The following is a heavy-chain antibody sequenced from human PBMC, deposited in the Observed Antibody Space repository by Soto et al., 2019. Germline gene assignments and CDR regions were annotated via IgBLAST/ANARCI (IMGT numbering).Heavy chain of an antibody. CDR2: ISGSDDST. J-gene: IGHJ6*02. Sequence: EVQLLESGGGLVQPGGSLRLSCAASGFTFSSYAMSWVRQAPGKGLEWVSAISGSDDSTYYADSVKGRFTISRDNSKNTRYLQMSSLGTDGTAVYYCAPMGVWGQGTTVTVSS. V-gene: IGHV3-23*01. CDR1: GFTFSSYA. CDR3: APMGV.